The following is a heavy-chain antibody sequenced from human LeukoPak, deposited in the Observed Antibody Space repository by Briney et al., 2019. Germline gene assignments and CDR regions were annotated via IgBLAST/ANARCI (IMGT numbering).Heavy chain of an antibody. CDR3: ATPLRSSGAYDY. CDR2: IYYSGST. D-gene: IGHD2-15*01. J-gene: IGHJ4*02. Sequence: PSETLSLTCTVSGGSISSYYWSWIRQPPGKGLEWIGYIYYSGSTNYNPSLKSRVTISVDTSKNQFSLKLSSVTAADTAVYYCATPLRSSGAYDYWGQGTLVTVSS. CDR1: GGSISSYY. V-gene: IGHV4-59*12.